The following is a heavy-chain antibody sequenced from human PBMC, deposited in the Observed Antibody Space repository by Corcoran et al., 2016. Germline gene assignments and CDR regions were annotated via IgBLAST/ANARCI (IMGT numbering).Heavy chain of an antibody. CDR1: GYTFTSYY. Sequence: QVQLVQSGAEVMKPGASVKVSCKASGYTFTSYYMHWVRQAPGQGLEWMGIINPSGGSTSYAQKFQGRVTMTRDTSTSTVYMELSSLRSEDTAVYYCARDRRNCSGGSCYHGAFDIWGQGTMVTVSS. J-gene: IGHJ3*02. CDR3: ARDRRNCSGGSCYHGAFDI. D-gene: IGHD2-15*01. CDR2: INPSGGST. V-gene: IGHV1-46*01.